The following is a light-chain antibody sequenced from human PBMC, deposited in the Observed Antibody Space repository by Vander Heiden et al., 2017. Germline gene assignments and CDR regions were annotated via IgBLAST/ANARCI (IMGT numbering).Light chain of an antibody. V-gene: IGKV3-11*01. J-gene: IGKJ1*01. CDR2: DAS. CDR1: QSVSSY. CDR3: QQRSNWPWT. Sequence: EIVLTQSPAPLPLSPGERATLPCRASQSVSSYLAWYQQKPGQAPRLLIYDASNRATGIPARFSGSGSGTDFTLTISSLEPEDFAVYYCQQRSNWPWTFGQGTKVEIK.